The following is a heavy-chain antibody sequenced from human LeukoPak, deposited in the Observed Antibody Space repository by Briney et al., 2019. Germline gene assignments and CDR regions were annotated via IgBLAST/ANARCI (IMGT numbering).Heavy chain of an antibody. D-gene: IGHD2-15*01. CDR1: GFTFSSYA. Sequence: GGSLRLSCAASGFTFSSYAMSWVRQAPGKGLEWVSSISGSGYSTYDADSVKGRFTISRDNSKNTLYLQMNSLKTEDTAVYYCTTDWVVVVAATPRSFYWGQGTLVTVSS. CDR3: TTDWVVVVAATPRSFY. V-gene: IGHV3-23*01. CDR2: ISGSGYST. J-gene: IGHJ4*02.